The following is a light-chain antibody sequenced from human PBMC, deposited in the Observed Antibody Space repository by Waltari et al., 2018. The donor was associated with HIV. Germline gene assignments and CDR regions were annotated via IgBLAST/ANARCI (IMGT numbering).Light chain of an antibody. J-gene: IGKJ4*01. CDR1: QSLLHSNGYNY. V-gene: IGKV2-28*01. CDR3: MQALHTPLA. Sequence: DIVMTQSPLSLPVTPGEPASISCTSTQSLLHSNGYNYLDWYLQKPGQSPQLLIYLGSNRASGVPDRFSGSGSGTDFTLKISRVEAEDAGVYYCMQALHTPLAFGGGTKVEIK. CDR2: LGS.